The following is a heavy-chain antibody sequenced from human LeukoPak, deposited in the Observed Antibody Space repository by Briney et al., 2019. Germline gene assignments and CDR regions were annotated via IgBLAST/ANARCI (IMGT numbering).Heavy chain of an antibody. J-gene: IGHJ4*02. CDR2: INGGGGRT. D-gene: IGHD6-13*01. CDR1: GFTFSSHA. Sequence: PGRSLRLSCVGSGFTFSSHAMSWVRQAPGKGLEWVSSINGGGGRTYYGDSVKGRFTISRDNSKNTLYLQMDSLRVEDTAIYYCVRGWQQLDYWGQGTLVTVSS. V-gene: IGHV3-23*01. CDR3: VRGWQQLDY.